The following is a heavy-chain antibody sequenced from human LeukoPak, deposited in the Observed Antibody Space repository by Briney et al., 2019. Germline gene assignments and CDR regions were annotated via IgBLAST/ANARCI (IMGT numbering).Heavy chain of an antibody. CDR1: GYTFTSYG. CDR2: ISAYNGNT. Sequence: ASVKVSCKAPGYTFTSYGISWVRQAPGQGLEWMGWISAYNGNTNYAQKLQGRVTMTTDTSTSTAYMELRSLRSDDTAVYYCARDSSSWYFSAEAAFDIWGQGTMVTVSS. CDR3: ARDSSSWYFSAEAAFDI. V-gene: IGHV1-18*01. J-gene: IGHJ3*02. D-gene: IGHD6-13*01.